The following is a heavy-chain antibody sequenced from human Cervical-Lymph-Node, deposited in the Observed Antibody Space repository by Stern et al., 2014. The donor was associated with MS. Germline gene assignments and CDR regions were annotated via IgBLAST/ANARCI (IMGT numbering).Heavy chain of an antibody. CDR1: GYTFTSYH. D-gene: IGHD1-1*01. CDR3: ASDTTGEDYFDY. CDR2: INLSDGST. Sequence: VQLEESGAEVKKPGASVKVSCKGSGYTFTSYHMHWVRQAPGQGLEWMGIINLSDGSTNYAQQFQGRVTLTRDTSASTVYMELSSLRSDDTAVYYCASDTTGEDYFDYWGQGALVTVSS. V-gene: IGHV1-46*01. J-gene: IGHJ4*02.